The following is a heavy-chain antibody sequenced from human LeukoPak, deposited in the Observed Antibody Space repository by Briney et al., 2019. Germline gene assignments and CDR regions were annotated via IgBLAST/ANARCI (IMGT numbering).Heavy chain of an antibody. D-gene: IGHD1-26*01. CDR2: IKSKTDGGTT. CDR3: TRDRPKLVGAPNGIFDY. Sequence: GGSLRLSCAASGFTFSNAWMSWVRQAPGKGLEWVGRIKSKTDGGTTDYAAPVKGRFTISRDDSKNTLYLQMNSLKTEGTAVYYCTRDRPKLVGAPNGIFDYWGQGTLVTVSS. V-gene: IGHV3-15*01. CDR1: GFTFSNAW. J-gene: IGHJ4*02.